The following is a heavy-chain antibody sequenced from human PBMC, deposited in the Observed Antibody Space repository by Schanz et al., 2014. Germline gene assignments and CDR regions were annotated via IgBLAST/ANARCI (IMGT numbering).Heavy chain of an antibody. Sequence: EVQLVESGGGLVQPGRSLRLSCAASGFTFDNYAMHWVRQAPGKGLEWVSSISWNSGSVAYADSVKGRFTISRDDAKNSLYLQMNSLRAEDTAVYYCARVVRLAYCGGDCYSGGYFDLWGRGTLVTVSS. J-gene: IGHJ2*01. D-gene: IGHD2-21*01. CDR2: ISWNSGSV. CDR1: GFTFDNYA. V-gene: IGHV3-9*01. CDR3: ARVVRLAYCGGDCYSGGYFDL.